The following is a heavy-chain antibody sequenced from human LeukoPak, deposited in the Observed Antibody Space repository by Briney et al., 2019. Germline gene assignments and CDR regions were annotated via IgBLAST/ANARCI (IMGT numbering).Heavy chain of an antibody. V-gene: IGHV1-18*01. CDR2: ISAYNGNT. CDR1: GYTFTSYG. CDR3: ARDRPWPVATPGGYNWFDP. Sequence: ASVKVSCKASGYTFTSYGISWVRQAPGQGLVWMGWISAYNGNTNYAQKLQGRVTMTTDTSTSTAYMELRSLRSDDTAVYYCARDRPWPVATPGGYNWFDPWGQGTLVTVSS. D-gene: IGHD4-23*01. J-gene: IGHJ5*02.